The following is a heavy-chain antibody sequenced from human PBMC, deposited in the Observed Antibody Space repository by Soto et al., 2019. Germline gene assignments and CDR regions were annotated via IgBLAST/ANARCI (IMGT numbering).Heavy chain of an antibody. J-gene: IGHJ4*02. V-gene: IGHV3-30-3*01. D-gene: IGHD6-19*01. CDR3: ARLSGIAVGQIDY. CDR2: ISYDGSNK. Sequence: QVQLVESGGGVVQPGRSLRLSCAASGFTFSSYAMHWVRQAPGKGVEWVAVISYDGSNKYYADSVKGRFTISRDNSKNTLYLQMNSLRAEDTAVYYCARLSGIAVGQIDYWGQGTLVTVSS. CDR1: GFTFSSYA.